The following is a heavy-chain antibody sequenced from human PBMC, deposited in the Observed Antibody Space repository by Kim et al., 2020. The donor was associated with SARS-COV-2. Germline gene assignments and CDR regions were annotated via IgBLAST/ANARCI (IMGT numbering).Heavy chain of an antibody. CDR3: ARDVYGWYGIISEAFGI. CDR2: IKQDGSEK. D-gene: IGHD6-19*01. Sequence: GGSLRLSCAASGFNFSTYWMSWVRQAPGKGLDWVANIKQDGSEKYYVDSVKGRFTISRDNAKNTLYLQMNSLRAEDTAVYYCARDVYGWYGIISEAFGIWGPGTVVSVSS. V-gene: IGHV3-7*03. J-gene: IGHJ3*02. CDR1: GFNFSTYW.